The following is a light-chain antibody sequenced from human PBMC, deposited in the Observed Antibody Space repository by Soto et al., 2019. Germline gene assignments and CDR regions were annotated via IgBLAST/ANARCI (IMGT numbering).Light chain of an antibody. CDR1: QSVSSY. CDR3: QQRANWPFT. V-gene: IGKV3-11*01. J-gene: IGKJ4*01. Sequence: EIVLTQSPATLSLSPGETATLSCRASQSVSSYLAWYQQKPGQAPRLLIYDASNRATGIPARFSGSGSGTDFTLSISSLEPEDFAVYYCQQRANWPFTFGGGTKVESK. CDR2: DAS.